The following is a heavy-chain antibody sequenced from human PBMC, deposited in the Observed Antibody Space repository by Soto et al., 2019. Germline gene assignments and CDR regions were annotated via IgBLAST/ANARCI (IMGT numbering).Heavy chain of an antibody. D-gene: IGHD6-13*01. CDR2: INAYNGNT. V-gene: IGHV1-3*01. Sequence: GASVKVSCKASGYTFTSYAMHWVRQAPGQRLEWMGWINAYNGNTKYSQKLQGRVTMTTDTSTSTAYMELRSLRSDDTAVYYCARRIAASWVSGYYYYYMDVWGKGTTVTVSS. CDR1: GYTFTSYA. CDR3: ARRIAASWVSGYYYYYMDV. J-gene: IGHJ6*03.